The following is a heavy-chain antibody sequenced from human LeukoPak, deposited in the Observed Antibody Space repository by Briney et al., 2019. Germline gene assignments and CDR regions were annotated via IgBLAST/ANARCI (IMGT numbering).Heavy chain of an antibody. CDR1: GFTFSSYE. J-gene: IGHJ6*04. V-gene: IGHV3-48*03. D-gene: IGHD3-9*01. CDR3: ARGGTAYYDILTGYYPYGMDV. Sequence: PGGSLRLSCTASGFTFSSYEMNWDRQAPGKGLERVSYISSNDSAINYADSVKGRLTISTDNAKNSLYLQMNSLRAEDTAVYYCARGGTAYYDILTGYYPYGMDVWGKGTTVTVSS. CDR2: ISSNDSAI.